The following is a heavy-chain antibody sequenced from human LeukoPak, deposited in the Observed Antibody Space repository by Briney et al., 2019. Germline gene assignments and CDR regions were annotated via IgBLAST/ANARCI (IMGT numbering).Heavy chain of an antibody. D-gene: IGHD6-19*01. J-gene: IGHJ4*02. V-gene: IGHV1-2*02. CDR2: INPNSGGT. Sequence: GASVKVSCKASGYTFTGYYMHWVRQAPGQGLEWMGWINPNSGGTNYAQKFQGRVTMTRDTSISTAYMELSRLRSDDTAVYYCARVRREWLVYGGFDYWGQGTLVTVSS. CDR1: GYTFTGYY. CDR3: ARVRREWLVYGGFDY.